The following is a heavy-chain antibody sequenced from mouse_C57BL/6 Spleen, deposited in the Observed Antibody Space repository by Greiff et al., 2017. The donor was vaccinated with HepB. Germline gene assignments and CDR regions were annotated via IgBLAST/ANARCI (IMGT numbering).Heavy chain of an antibody. D-gene: IGHD2-4*01. V-gene: IGHV1-81*01. CDR3: ARYDYGNYAMDY. J-gene: IGHJ4*01. CDR2: IYPRSGNT. Sequence: LQESGAELARPGASVKLSCKASGYTFTSYGISWVKQRTGQGLEWIGEIYPRSGNTYYNEKFKGKATLTADKSSSTAYMELRSLTSEDSAVYFCARYDYGNYAMDYWGQGTSVTVSS. CDR1: GYTFTSYG.